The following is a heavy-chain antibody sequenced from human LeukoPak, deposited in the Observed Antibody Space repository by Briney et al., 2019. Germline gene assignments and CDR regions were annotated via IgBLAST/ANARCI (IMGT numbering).Heavy chain of an antibody. J-gene: IGHJ4*02. CDR3: ARGRAGAARSTNFDY. V-gene: IGHV3-33*01. D-gene: IGHD2/OR15-2a*01. CDR1: GFTFGDYA. Sequence: GRSLRLSCTASGFTFGDYAMSWVRQAPGKGLEWVAVIWYDGSNKYYADSVKGRFTISRDNSKNTLYLQMNSLRAEDTAVYYCARGRAGAARSTNFDYWGQGTLVTVSS. CDR2: IWYDGSNK.